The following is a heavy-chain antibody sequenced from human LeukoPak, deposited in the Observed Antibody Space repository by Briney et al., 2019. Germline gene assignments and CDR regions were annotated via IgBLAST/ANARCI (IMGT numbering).Heavy chain of an antibody. V-gene: IGHV3-23*01. CDR3: AKDDAWLQYGN. CDR1: GFAFSSYS. Sequence: GGSLRLSCAASGFAFSSYSMNWVRQAPGKGLEWVSGISPNGVITYYADSVKGRFTISRDNSKGTVYLQMNSLRPEDTAVYYCAKDDAWLQYGNWGRGTLVTVSS. J-gene: IGHJ4*02. CDR2: ISPNGVIT. D-gene: IGHD5-24*01.